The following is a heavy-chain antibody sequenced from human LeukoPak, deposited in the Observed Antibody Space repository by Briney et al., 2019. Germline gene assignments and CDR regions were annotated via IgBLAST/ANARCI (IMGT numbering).Heavy chain of an antibody. Sequence: SETLSLTCTVSGDAVYYWNWIRQPAGKGLEWIGRIYNNESTWSNPSLKSRVSMSIDTSKNQFSLKLSSVTAADTAIYYCARGLGYSYGSVWFDPWGQGALVTVSS. CDR3: ARGLGYSYGSVWFDP. D-gene: IGHD5-18*01. CDR2: IYNNEST. CDR1: GDAVYY. V-gene: IGHV4-4*07. J-gene: IGHJ5*02.